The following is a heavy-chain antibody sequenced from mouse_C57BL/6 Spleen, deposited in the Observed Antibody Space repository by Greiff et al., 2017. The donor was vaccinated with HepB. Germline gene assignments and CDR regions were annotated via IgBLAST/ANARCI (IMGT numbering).Heavy chain of an antibody. J-gene: IGHJ2*01. V-gene: IGHV1-18*01. Sequence: EVHLVESGPELVKPGASVKIPCKASGYTFTDYNMDWVKQSHGKSLEWIGDINPNNGGTIYNQKFKGKATLTVDKSSSTAYMELRSLTSEDTAVYYCARPFLDYFDYWGQGTTLTVSS. CDR3: ARPFLDYFDY. CDR2: INPNNGGT. CDR1: GYTFTDYN.